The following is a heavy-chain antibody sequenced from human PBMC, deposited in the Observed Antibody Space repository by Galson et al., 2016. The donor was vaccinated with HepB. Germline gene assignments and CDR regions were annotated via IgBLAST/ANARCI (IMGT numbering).Heavy chain of an antibody. CDR2: ISWSSGSI. CDR1: GFTFDDYA. V-gene: IGHV3-9*01. CDR3: ARGNYGSGRRRSFDS. J-gene: IGHJ4*02. D-gene: IGHD3-10*01. Sequence: SLRLSCAASGFTFDDYAMHWVRPAPGKGLEWVSGISWSSGSIGYADSVKGRFTISRDNAKNSLFLEMNTLRADDTAIYYCARGNYGSGRRRSFDSWGQGTLVTVSS.